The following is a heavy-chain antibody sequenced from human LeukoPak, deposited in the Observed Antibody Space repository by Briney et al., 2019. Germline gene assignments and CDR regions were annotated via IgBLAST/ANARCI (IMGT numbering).Heavy chain of an antibody. CDR1: GFTFSDYF. D-gene: IGHD4-17*01. Sequence: GGSLRLSCAASGFTFSDYFMTWIRQAPGKGLEYISFITSIGTATYYADSLKGGFTISRDNAKNSLYLQMDSLRDQDTAVYNFARGDEGDTTVLRGGYFDYWGHGTLVTVSS. J-gene: IGHJ4*03. CDR3: ARGDEGDTTVLRGGYFDY. V-gene: IGHV3-11*04. CDR2: ITSIGTAT.